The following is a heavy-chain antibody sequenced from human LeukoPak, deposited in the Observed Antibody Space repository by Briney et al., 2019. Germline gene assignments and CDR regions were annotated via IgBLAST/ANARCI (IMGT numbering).Heavy chain of an antibody. V-gene: IGHV3-9*01. CDR1: GFPFVDYA. D-gene: IGHD1-26*01. CDR3: AKDILLKSFYYFDY. Sequence: PGGSLRLSCAASGFPFVDYAMNWVRQAPGKGLEWVSGISWNSGSIGYADSVKGRFTISRDNAKNSLYLQMNSLRAEDTALYYCAKDILLKSFYYFDYWGQGTLVTVSS. CDR2: ISWNSGSI. J-gene: IGHJ4*02.